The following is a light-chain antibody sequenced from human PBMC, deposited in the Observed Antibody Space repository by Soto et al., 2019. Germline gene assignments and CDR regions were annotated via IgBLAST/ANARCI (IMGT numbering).Light chain of an antibody. CDR2: WAS. J-gene: IGKJ4*01. V-gene: IGKV4-1*01. Sequence: DIVMTQSPDSLAVSLGERATINCKSSQSVLYSSNNKNYLAWYQQKPGQPPKLLIYWASTRESGVPDRFSGSGSGTDCTLTISSLQVEDVAVYCCQQYYSIPFTFGGGTKVEIK. CDR3: QQYYSIPFT. CDR1: QSVLYSSNNKNY.